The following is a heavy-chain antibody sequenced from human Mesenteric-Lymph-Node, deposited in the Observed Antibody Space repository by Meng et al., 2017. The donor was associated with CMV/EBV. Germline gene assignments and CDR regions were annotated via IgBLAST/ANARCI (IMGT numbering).Heavy chain of an antibody. D-gene: IGHD5-12*01. V-gene: IGHV1-69*01. J-gene: IGHJ4*02. Sequence: KASGGTFSSYAISWVRQAPGQGLEWMGGIIPIFGTAKYAQKFQGRVTITADESTNTAYMELSSLRSEDTAVYYCARVGYSGYDFFDYWGQGTLVTVSS. CDR1: GGTFSSYA. CDR2: IIPIFGTA. CDR3: ARVGYSGYDFFDY.